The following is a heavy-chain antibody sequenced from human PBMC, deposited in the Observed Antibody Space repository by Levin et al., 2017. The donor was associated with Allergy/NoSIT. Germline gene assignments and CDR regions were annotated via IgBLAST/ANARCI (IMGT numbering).Heavy chain of an antibody. J-gene: IGHJ4*02. CDR1: GGSFTNYY. Sequence: SETLSLTCAVYGGSFTNYYWSWIRQAPVKGLEWIGEINHSGSTNYNPSLKSRVTIAVDTSKNHFSLQLNSVTAAETAVYYCARGHPVDYYDRSGFYYPFDHWGQGTLVTVSS. CDR3: ARGHPVDYYDRSGFYYPFDH. V-gene: IGHV4-34*01. D-gene: IGHD3-22*01. CDR2: INHSGST.